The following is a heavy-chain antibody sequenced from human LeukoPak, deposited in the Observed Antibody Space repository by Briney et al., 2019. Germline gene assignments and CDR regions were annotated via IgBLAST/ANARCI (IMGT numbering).Heavy chain of an antibody. D-gene: IGHD6-13*01. CDR3: AKALWYSSSWLFFSLDY. Sequence: GGSLRLSCAASGFIFNNYAMSWVRQAPGKGLEWVSVISGSGGSTYYADSVKGRFTISRDNPKNTLYLQMNSLRAEDTAVYYCAKALWYSSSWLFFSLDYWGQGTLVTVSS. V-gene: IGHV3-23*01. CDR1: GFIFNNYA. J-gene: IGHJ4*02. CDR2: ISGSGGST.